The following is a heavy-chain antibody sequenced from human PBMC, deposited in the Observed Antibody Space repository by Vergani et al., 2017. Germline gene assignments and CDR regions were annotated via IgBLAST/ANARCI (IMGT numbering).Heavy chain of an antibody. CDR1: GGSISSGSYY. V-gene: IGHV4-61*02. J-gene: IGHJ4*02. CDR2: IYTSGST. D-gene: IGHD2-15*01. CDR3: ARMYVVVVMDYFDY. Sequence: QVQLQESGPGLVKPSQTLSLTCTVSGGSISSGSYYWSWIRQPAGKGLEWIGRIYTSGSTNYNPSLKSRVTISVDTSKNQFSLKLSSVTAADTAVYYCARMYVVVVMDYFDYWGQGTLVTVSS.